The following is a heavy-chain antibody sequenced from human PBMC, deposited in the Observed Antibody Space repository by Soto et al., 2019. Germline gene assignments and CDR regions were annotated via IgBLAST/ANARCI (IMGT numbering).Heavy chain of an antibody. CDR1: GYTFTSYA. Sequence: ASVKVSCKASGYTFTSYAMHWVRQAPGQRLEWMGWINAGKGNTKYSQKFQGRVTITRDTSASTAYMELSSLRSEDTAVYYCAREGNWKTFDYWGQGTLVTVSS. CDR3: AREGNWKTFDY. V-gene: IGHV1-3*01. CDR2: INAGKGNT. J-gene: IGHJ4*02. D-gene: IGHD1-1*01.